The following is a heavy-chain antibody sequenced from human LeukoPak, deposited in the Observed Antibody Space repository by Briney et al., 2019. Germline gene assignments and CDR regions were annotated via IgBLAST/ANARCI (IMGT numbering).Heavy chain of an antibody. V-gene: IGHV3-74*01. CDR2: INSDGSST. CDR3: ARVDDYGDYVPGY. Sequence: GGSLRLSXAASGFTFSSYWMHWVRQSPGKVLVWVSRINSDGSSTSYADSVKGRFTISRDNAKSTLYLQMNSLRAEDTAVYYCARVDDYGDYVPGYWGQGTLVTVSS. CDR1: GFTFSSYW. J-gene: IGHJ4*02. D-gene: IGHD4-17*01.